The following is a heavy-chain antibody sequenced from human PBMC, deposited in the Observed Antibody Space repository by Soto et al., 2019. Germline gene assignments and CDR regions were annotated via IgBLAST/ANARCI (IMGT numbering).Heavy chain of an antibody. J-gene: IGHJ4*02. Sequence: PAETLGFSCSVSVGSIRVSYCSWIGQPPEKGLEWIASISYTGSATHNPSLKSRVSVSVDTTENQCSLKLTSVTAADTATYYCATGGGWLQNSNLRGLYFDYWGQGAMVTVSS. V-gene: IGHV4-59*01. CDR2: ISYTGSA. CDR3: ATGGGWLQNSNLRGLYFDY. D-gene: IGHD6-19*01. CDR1: VGSIRVSY.